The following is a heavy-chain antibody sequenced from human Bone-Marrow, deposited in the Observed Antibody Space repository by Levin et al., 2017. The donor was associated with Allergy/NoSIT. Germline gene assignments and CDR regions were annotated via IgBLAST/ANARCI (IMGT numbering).Heavy chain of an antibody. CDR1: GFTFSSYG. V-gene: IGHV3-30*18. CDR3: AKDPGGAIVVVPAAPLGMDG. CDR2: ISYDGSNK. Sequence: GGSLRLSCAASGFTFSSYGMHWVRQAPGKGLEWVAVISYDGSNKYYADSVKGRFTISRDNSKNTLYLQMNSLRAEDTAVYYCAKDPGGAIVVVPAAPLGMDGWGQGTTVTVSS. D-gene: IGHD2-2*01. J-gene: IGHJ6*02.